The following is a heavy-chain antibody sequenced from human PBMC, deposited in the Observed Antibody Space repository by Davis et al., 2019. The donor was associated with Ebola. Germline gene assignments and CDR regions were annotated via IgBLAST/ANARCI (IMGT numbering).Heavy chain of an antibody. CDR2: ISSDGSIT. V-gene: IGHV3-74*01. CDR1: GFTFSSYW. Sequence: PGGSLRLSCAVSGFTFSSYWMHWVRQVPGKGLVWVSRISSDGSITSYAGSVKGRFTISRDNAKNTLYLQMNSLRGEDTAVYYCMSLSGGSWGQGTLVTVSS. J-gene: IGHJ5*02. D-gene: IGHD3-16*01. CDR3: MSLSGGS.